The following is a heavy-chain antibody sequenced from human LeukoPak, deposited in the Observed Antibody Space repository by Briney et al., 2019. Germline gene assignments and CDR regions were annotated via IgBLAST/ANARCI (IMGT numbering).Heavy chain of an antibody. J-gene: IGHJ6*03. D-gene: IGHD3-22*01. CDR1: GGSFSSYY. Sequence: SETLSLTCTVSGGSFSSYYWSWIRQPPGKGLEWIGYIYTRGSTNYNPSLKSRVTISMDTSKNQFSLKLSSVTAADTAVYFCARVVTASYYYYYMDVWGKGTTVSVS. CDR2: IYTRGST. CDR3: ARVVTASYYYYYMDV. V-gene: IGHV4-4*09.